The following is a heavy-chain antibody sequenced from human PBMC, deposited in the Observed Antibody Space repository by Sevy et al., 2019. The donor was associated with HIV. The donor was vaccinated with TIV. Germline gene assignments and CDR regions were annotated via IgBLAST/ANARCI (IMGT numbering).Heavy chain of an antibody. CDR2: IRGSRETE. Sequence: GGSLRLSCAASGFPFSSYAMDWVRQAPGKGLEWVPTIRGSRETEYYADSVKGRFTSARDQSKNTVFLQMNSLGGDDTAVYYCAKRGNGWYELDYWGRGTLVTVSS. V-gene: IGHV3-23*01. CDR1: GFPFSSYA. CDR3: AKRGNGWYELDY. D-gene: IGHD6-19*01. J-gene: IGHJ4*02.